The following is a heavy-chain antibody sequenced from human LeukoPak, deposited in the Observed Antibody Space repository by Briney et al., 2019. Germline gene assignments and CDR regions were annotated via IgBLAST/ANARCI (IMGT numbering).Heavy chain of an antibody. CDR3: ARGPLWLGELPGDWFDP. Sequence: ASVKVSCKASGYTFTGYYVHWVRQAPGQGLEWMGWIHPNTGGTNSAQKFQGRVTMTRDTSISTVYLDLTRLRSDDTAVYYCARGPLWLGELPGDWFDPWGQGTLVTVSS. CDR2: IHPNTGGT. J-gene: IGHJ5*02. V-gene: IGHV1-2*02. D-gene: IGHD3-10*01. CDR1: GYTFTGYY.